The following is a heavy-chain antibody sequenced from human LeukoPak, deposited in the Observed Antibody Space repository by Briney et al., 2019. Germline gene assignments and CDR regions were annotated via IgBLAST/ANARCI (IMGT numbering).Heavy chain of an antibody. V-gene: IGHV4-31*03. Sequence: PSETLSLTCTVSGGSISSGGYYWSWIRQHPGKGLEWIGYIYYSGSTYYNPSLKSRVTIPVDTSKNQFSLKLSSVTAADTAVYYCARSIAAAGAFDYWGQGTLVTVSS. CDR1: GGSISSGGYY. J-gene: IGHJ4*02. D-gene: IGHD6-13*01. CDR3: ARSIAAAGAFDY. CDR2: IYYSGST.